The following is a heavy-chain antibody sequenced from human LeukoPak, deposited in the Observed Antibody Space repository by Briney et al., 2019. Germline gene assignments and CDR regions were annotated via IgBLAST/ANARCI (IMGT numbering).Heavy chain of an antibody. D-gene: IGHD2-15*01. CDR2: IKEDGSEK. V-gene: IGHV3-7*01. J-gene: IGHJ4*02. CDR1: GFTFSRHW. CDR3: ARDRVAHFDY. Sequence: PGGSLRLSCAASGFTFSRHWMSWVRQAPGKGLEWVANIKEDGSEKYCVDSVKGRFTISRDNAKNSLYLQMNSLRAEDTAVYYCARDRVAHFDYWGQGTLVTVSS.